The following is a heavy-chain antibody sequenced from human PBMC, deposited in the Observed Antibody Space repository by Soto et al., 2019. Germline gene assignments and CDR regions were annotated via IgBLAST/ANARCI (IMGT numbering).Heavy chain of an antibody. CDR3: AGRVGATNYGMDV. V-gene: IGHV3-53*01. CDR1: GFSVSSNY. Sequence: GWSLRLSCAASGFSVSSNYMNWVRQAPGKGLECVSTIYSGGSTYYADSVKGRFTISRDNSKNTLYLQMNNLRAEDTAVYYCAGRVGATNYGMDVWGQGTTVTGSS. D-gene: IGHD1-26*01. CDR2: IYSGGST. J-gene: IGHJ6*02.